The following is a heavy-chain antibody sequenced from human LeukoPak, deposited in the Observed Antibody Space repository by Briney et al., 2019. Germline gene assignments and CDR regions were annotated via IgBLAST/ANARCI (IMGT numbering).Heavy chain of an antibody. CDR2: IIPIFGTA. CDR1: GGTFSSYA. V-gene: IGHV1-69*05. Sequence: WASVKVSCKASGGTFSSYAISWVRQAPGQGLEWMGGIIPIFGTANYAQKFQGRVTITTDESTSTAYMELSSLRSEDTAVYYCARSNYDFWSGDSRRAFYYYYYMDVWGKGTTVTVSS. CDR3: ARSNYDFWSGDSRRAFYYYYYMDV. J-gene: IGHJ6*03. D-gene: IGHD3-3*01.